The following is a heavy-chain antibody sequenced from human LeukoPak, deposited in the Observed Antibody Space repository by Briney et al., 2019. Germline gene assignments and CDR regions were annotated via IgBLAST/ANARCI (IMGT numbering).Heavy chain of an antibody. Sequence: GGSLRLSCAVSGFTFSSYSMNWVRQAPGKGLEWVSYISSYSDTIYYADSVKGRFTISRDNAKNSLYLQMNSLRAEDTAVYYCARDTRGESGYWGQGTLVTVSS. V-gene: IGHV3-48*04. CDR3: ARDTRGESGY. CDR1: GFTFSSYS. CDR2: ISSYSDTI. D-gene: IGHD2-2*01. J-gene: IGHJ4*02.